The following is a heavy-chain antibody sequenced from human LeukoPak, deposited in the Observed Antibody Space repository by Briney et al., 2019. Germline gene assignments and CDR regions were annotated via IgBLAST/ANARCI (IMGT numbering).Heavy chain of an antibody. D-gene: IGHD3-22*01. CDR2: INHSGST. V-gene: IGHV4-39*07. Sequence: SETLSLTCTVSGGSVSSGPYYWSWIRQPPGKGLEWIGEINHSGSTNYNPSLKSRVTISVDTSKNQFSLKLSSVTAADTAMYYCARGDSDSNGYYGVDYWGQGNPVTVSS. CDR1: GGSVSSGPYY. CDR3: ARGDSDSNGYYGVDY. J-gene: IGHJ4*02.